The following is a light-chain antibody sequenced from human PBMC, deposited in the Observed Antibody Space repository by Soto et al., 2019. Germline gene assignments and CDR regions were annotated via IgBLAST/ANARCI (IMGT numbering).Light chain of an antibody. V-gene: IGKV3-15*01. J-gene: IGKJ1*01. CDR1: QSVSSN. CDR3: QQYNNWLGT. Sequence: EIVMTQSPATLPVSPGERATLSCRASQSVSSNFAWYQQKPGQAPRLLIYGASTRATGIPARFSGSGSGTEFTLTISSLQSEDFAVYYCQQYNNWLGTFGHGTKVEIK. CDR2: GAS.